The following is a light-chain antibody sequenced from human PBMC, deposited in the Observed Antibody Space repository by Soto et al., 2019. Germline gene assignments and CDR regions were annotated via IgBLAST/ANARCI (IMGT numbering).Light chain of an antibody. V-gene: IGKV3-15*01. CDR1: QSVSSN. Sequence: EIVMTQSPATLSVTPGERATLSCRASQSVSSNLALYQHKPGLAPRLLIYGASTRATGIPARFSGSGSGTHFTLTISSLQSEDFAVYYCQQYNNWPRTFGQGTKVDI. J-gene: IGKJ1*01. CDR3: QQYNNWPRT. CDR2: GAS.